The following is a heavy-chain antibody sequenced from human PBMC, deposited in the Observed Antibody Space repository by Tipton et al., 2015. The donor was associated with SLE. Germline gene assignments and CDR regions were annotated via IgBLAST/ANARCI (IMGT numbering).Heavy chain of an antibody. D-gene: IGHD2-21*01. CDR1: GFTFSDYY. V-gene: IGHV3-11*01. Sequence: GSLRLSCAASGFTFSDYYMSWIRQAPGKGLEWVSYISSSGSTIYYADSVKGRFTISRDNAKNSLYLQMNSLRAEDTAVYYCARDVQFVWYFDYWGQGTLVTVSS. J-gene: IGHJ4*02. CDR3: ARDVQFVWYFDY. CDR2: ISSSGSTI.